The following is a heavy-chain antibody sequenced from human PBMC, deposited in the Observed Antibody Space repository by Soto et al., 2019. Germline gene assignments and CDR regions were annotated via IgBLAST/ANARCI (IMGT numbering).Heavy chain of an antibody. V-gene: IGHV3-64*01. Sequence: PGGSLRLSCAASGFTFSSYAMHWVRQAPGRGLEYVSAISSNGGSTYYANSVKGRFTISRDNSKNTLYLQMGSLRAEDMAVYYCARGPFVVVVAATPNYFDYWGQGTLVTVSS. CDR1: GFTFSSYA. CDR2: ISSNGGST. D-gene: IGHD2-15*01. J-gene: IGHJ4*02. CDR3: ARGPFVVVVAATPNYFDY.